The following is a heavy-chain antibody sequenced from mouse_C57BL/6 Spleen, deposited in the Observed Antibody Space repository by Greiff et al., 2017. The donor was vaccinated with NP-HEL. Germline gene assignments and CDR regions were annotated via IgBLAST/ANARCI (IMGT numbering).Heavy chain of an antibody. Sequence: VQLQQSGPELVQPGASVKISCKASGYAFSSSWLNWVKQRPGTGLEWIGRLYPGDGDTNYNGKFKGKATLTADKSSSPAYVQLSSPTSDDSAVYFSASPLSAMDSWGQGTSVPVSS. CDR3: ASPLSAMDS. V-gene: IGHV1-82*01. J-gene: IGHJ4*01. CDR2: LYPGDGDT. D-gene: IGHD6-1*01. CDR1: GYAFSSSW.